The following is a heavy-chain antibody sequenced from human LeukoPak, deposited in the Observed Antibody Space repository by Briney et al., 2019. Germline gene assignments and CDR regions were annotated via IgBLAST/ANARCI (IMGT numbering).Heavy chain of an antibody. D-gene: IGHD6-13*01. CDR1: GFTFSSYW. CDR2: INSDGSST. CDR3: AKTRPLDSSSWSHGDY. V-gene: IGHV3-74*01. J-gene: IGHJ4*02. Sequence: LAGGSLRLSCAASGFTFSSYWMHWVRQAPGKGRVWVSRINSDGSSTSYADSVKGRFTISRDNAKNTLYLQMNSLRAEDTAVYYCAKTRPLDSSSWSHGDYWGQGTLVTVSS.